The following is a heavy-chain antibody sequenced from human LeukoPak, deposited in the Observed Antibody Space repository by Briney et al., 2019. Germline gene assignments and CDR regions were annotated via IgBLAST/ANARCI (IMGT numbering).Heavy chain of an antibody. CDR3: AREGTVRYFDWYPSDY. D-gene: IGHD3-9*01. Sequence: ASVKVSCKASGYTFTSYGISWVRQDPGQGLEWMGWISAYNGNTNYAQKLQGRVTMTTDTSTSTAYMELRSLRSDDTAVYYCAREGTVRYFDWYPSDYWGQGTLVTVSS. CDR2: ISAYNGNT. CDR1: GYTFTSYG. J-gene: IGHJ4*02. V-gene: IGHV1-18*01.